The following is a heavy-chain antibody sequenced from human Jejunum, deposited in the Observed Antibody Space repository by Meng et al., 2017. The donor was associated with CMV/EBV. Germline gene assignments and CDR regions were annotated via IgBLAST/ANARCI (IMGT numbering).Heavy chain of an antibody. J-gene: IGHJ6*02. CDR3: AKLYGDLDNYYYYGMDV. CDR2: MSFDGSDL. CDR1: FGVHR. D-gene: IGHD4-17*01. V-gene: IGHV3-30*18. Sequence: FGVHRMHWVRQAPGKGLEWVAVMSFDGSDLYYAASVEGRFTISRDNSKKTLYLQMNSLRVEDTAVYFCAKLYGDLDNYYYYGMDVWGQGTTVTVSS.